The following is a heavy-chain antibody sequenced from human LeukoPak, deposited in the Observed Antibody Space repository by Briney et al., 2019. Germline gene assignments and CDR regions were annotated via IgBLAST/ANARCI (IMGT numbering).Heavy chain of an antibody. Sequence: ASVKVSCKASGYTFTGYFVHWVRQAPGQGLEWLGWINPNSGGTNYAQKFQGRVSMTRDTSIGTAYMELRSLRSDDTAVYYCARDGPSPGAFDIWGQGTTVTVSS. D-gene: IGHD3/OR15-3a*01. V-gene: IGHV1-2*02. CDR2: INPNSGGT. CDR1: GYTFTGYF. J-gene: IGHJ3*02. CDR3: ARDGPSPGAFDI.